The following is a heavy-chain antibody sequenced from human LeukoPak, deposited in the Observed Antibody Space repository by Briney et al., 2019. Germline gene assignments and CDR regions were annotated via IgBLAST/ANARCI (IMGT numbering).Heavy chain of an antibody. CDR1: GGTFSSYA. CDR2: IIPIFGTA. CDR3: ARGERFLEWLPNDYYYYGMDV. V-gene: IGHV1-69*13. Sequence: SVKVSCRASGGTFSSYAISWVRQAPGQGLEWMGGIIPIFGTANYAQKFQGRVTITADESTSTAYMELSSLRSEDTAVYYCARGERFLEWLPNDYYYYGMDVWGQGTTVTVSS. D-gene: IGHD3-3*01. J-gene: IGHJ6*02.